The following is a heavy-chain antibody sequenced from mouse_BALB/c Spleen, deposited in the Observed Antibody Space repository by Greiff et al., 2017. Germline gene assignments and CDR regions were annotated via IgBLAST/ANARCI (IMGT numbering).Heavy chain of an antibody. CDR3: ARAQYGNYFDY. CDR2: IYYSGTI. V-gene: IGHV3-5*02. CDR1: GISITTGTYR. D-gene: IGHD2-10*02. J-gene: IGHJ2*01. Sequence: VQLQQSGPGLVKPSQTVSLTCTVTGISITTGTYRWSWIRQFPGNKLEWIGYIYYSGTITYNPSLTSRTTITRDTSKNQFFLEMNSLTAEDTATYYCARAQYGNYFDYWGQGTTLTVSS.